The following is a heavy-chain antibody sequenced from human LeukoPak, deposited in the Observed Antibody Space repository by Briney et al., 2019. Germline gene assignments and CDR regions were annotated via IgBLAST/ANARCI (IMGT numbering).Heavy chain of an antibody. CDR2: INHSGST. D-gene: IGHD2-8*01. V-gene: IGHV4-34*01. J-gene: IGHJ4*02. CDR1: GGSFSGYY. CDR3: ARRRDCTNGVCYFGFSY. Sequence: SETLSLTCAVYGGSFSGYYWSWIRQPPGKGPEWIGEINHSGSTNYNPSLKSRVTISVDTSKNQFSLKLSSVTAADTAVYYCARRRDCTNGVCYFGFSYWGQGTLVTVSS.